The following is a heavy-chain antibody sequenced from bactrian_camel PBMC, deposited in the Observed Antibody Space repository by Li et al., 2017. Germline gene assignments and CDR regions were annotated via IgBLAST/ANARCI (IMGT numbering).Heavy chain of an antibody. Sequence: HVQLVESGGGSVQAGGSLRLSCAASGSIQRTNCMGWFRQAPGKERDWVATDNGVGTTYYGDSVKGRFAISRDNAKNTVYLQMNSLKPEDTAMYTCASDPQWWHLMANYNYWGQGTQVTVS. V-gene: IGHV3S53*01. CDR2: DNGVGTT. J-gene: IGHJ4*01. CDR3: ASDPQWWHLMANYNY. D-gene: IGHD7*01. CDR1: GSIQRTNC.